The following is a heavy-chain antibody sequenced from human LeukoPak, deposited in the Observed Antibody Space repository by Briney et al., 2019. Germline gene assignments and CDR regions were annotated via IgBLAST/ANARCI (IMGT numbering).Heavy chain of an antibody. Sequence: SETLFLTCTVSGASINTYYWSWIRQPPGKGLEWMGFSYYSGDTSYNPSLKSRLTISVDTSKNQFSLKLRSVTAADTAIYYCAKHYSDRRGWFDPWGQGVPVTVSS. J-gene: IGHJ5*02. CDR2: SYYSGDT. V-gene: IGHV4-59*08. D-gene: IGHD1-26*01. CDR1: GASINTYY. CDR3: AKHYSDRRGWFDP.